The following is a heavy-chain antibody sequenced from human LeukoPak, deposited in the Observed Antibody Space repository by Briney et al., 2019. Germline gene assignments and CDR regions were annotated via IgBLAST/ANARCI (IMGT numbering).Heavy chain of an antibody. Sequence: GRSLRLSCAASGFTFSSYAMHWGRQAPGRGLERGAVISYDGSNKYYAESVKGRFTISRDNSKRTLYMQMNSLSAENTALYPCASLGQGGTTDSDYWGRGPLVPVSS. V-gene: IGHV3-30-3*01. CDR1: GFTFSSYA. D-gene: IGHD1-26*01. CDR2: ISYDGSNK. CDR3: ASLGQGGTTDSDY. J-gene: IGHJ4*02.